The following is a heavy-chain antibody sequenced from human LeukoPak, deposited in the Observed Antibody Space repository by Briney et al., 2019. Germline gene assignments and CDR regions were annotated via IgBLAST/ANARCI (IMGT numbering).Heavy chain of an antibody. Sequence: ASVKVSCKASGYTFIGYYMHWVRQAPGQGLEWMGWINPNSGGTNYAQKFQGRVTMTRDTSISTAYMELSRLRSDDTAVYYCARSYYHDSSGLRASEFDYWGQGTLVTVSS. J-gene: IGHJ4*02. CDR1: GYTFIGYY. V-gene: IGHV1-2*02. CDR2: INPNSGGT. CDR3: ARSYYHDSSGLRASEFDY. D-gene: IGHD3-22*01.